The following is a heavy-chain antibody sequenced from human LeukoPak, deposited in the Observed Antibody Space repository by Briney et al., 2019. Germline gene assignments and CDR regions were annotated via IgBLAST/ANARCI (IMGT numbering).Heavy chain of an antibody. CDR3: ARDKGRIAAAGGDAFDI. CDR1: GGSISSGSYY. V-gene: IGHV4-61*02. D-gene: IGHD6-13*01. Sequence: PSETLSLTCTVSGGSISSGSYYWSWIRQPAGKGLEWIGRIYTSGSTNYNPSLKSRVTISVDTSKNQFSLKLSSVTAADTAVYYCARDKGRIAAAGGDAFDIWGQGTMVTVSS. CDR2: IYTSGST. J-gene: IGHJ3*02.